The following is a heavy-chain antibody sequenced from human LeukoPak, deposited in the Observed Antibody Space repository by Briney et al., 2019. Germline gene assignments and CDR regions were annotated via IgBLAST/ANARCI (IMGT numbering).Heavy chain of an antibody. CDR1: GGSFSGYY. J-gene: IGHJ3*02. Sequence: SETLSLTCAVYGGSFSGYYWSWLRQPPGKGLEWIGEINHSGSTNYNPSLKSRVTISVDTSKNQFSLKLSSVIAADTAVYYCVRQSSYYDTSGRIPYAFDIWGQGKMVTVSS. D-gene: IGHD3-22*01. V-gene: IGHV4-34*01. CDR3: VRQSSYYDTSGRIPYAFDI. CDR2: INHSGST.